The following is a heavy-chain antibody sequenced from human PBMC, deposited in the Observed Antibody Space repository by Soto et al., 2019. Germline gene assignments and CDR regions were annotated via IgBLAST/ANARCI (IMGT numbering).Heavy chain of an antibody. V-gene: IGHV3-23*01. Sequence: GGSLRLSCAASGFTFSSYAMSWVRQAPGKGLEWVSAISGSGGSTYYADSVKGRFTISRDNSKNTLYLQMNRLRAEDTAVYYCEKEREMATISDYWGQGTLVTVSS. CDR1: GFTFSSYA. CDR3: EKEREMATISDY. CDR2: ISGSGGST. J-gene: IGHJ4*02. D-gene: IGHD5-12*01.